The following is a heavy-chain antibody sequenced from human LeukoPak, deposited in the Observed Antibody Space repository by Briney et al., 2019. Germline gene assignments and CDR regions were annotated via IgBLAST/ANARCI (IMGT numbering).Heavy chain of an antibody. Sequence: PSETLSLTCTVSGGSIGSSSYYWGWIRQPPGKGLEWIGSIYYSGSTYYNPSLKSRVTISVDTSKNQFSLKLSSVTAADTAVYYCARQERRYYDSSGYSNWFDPWGQGTLVTVSS. CDR1: GGSIGSSSYY. V-gene: IGHV4-39*01. CDR2: IYYSGST. CDR3: ARQERRYYDSSGYSNWFDP. D-gene: IGHD3-22*01. J-gene: IGHJ5*02.